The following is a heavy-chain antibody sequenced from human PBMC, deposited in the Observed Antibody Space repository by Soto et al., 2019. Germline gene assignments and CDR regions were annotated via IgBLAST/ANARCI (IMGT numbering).Heavy chain of an antibody. CDR3: AKDRSGTGEVDP. V-gene: IGHV3-30*18. J-gene: IGHJ5*02. CDR2: ISYDGSNK. Sequence: GGSLRLSCAASGFTFSSYGMHWVRQAPGKGLEWVAVISYDGSNKYYADSVKGRFTISRDNSKNTLYLQMNSLRAEDTAVYYCAKDRSGTGEVDPWGQGTLVTISS. CDR1: GFTFSSYG. D-gene: IGHD1-1*01.